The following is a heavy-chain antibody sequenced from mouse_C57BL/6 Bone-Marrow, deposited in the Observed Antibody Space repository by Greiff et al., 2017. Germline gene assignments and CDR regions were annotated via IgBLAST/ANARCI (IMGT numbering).Heavy chain of an antibody. CDR2: SRNKANDYTT. Sequence: EVQWVESGGGLVQSGRSLRLSCATSGFTFSDFYMEWVRQAPGKGLEWIAASRNKANDYTTEYSASVKGRFIVSRDTSQSILYLQMNALRAEDTAIYYCARDAHYYGSSFYAMDYWGQGTSVTVSS. J-gene: IGHJ4*01. V-gene: IGHV7-1*01. D-gene: IGHD1-1*01. CDR3: ARDAHYYGSSFYAMDY. CDR1: GFTFSDFY.